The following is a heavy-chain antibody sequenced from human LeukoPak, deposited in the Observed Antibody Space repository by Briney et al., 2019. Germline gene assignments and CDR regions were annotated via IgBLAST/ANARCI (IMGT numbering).Heavy chain of an antibody. CDR3: TTGESGSGQIAYGDYGAYFDY. CDR1: GFTFSNAW. V-gene: IGHV3-15*01. J-gene: IGHJ4*02. Sequence: PGRSLRLSCAASGFTFSNAWMRWVRQAPGKGLEWVGRIKSKTDGGTTDYAAPVKGRFTISRDDSKNTLYLQMNSLKTEDTAVYYCTTGESGSGQIAYGDYGAYFDYWGQGTLVTVSS. CDR2: IKSKTDGGTT. D-gene: IGHD4-17*01.